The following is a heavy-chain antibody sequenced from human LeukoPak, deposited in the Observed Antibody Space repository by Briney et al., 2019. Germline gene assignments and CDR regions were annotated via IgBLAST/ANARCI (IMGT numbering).Heavy chain of an antibody. CDR1: GGSISSGDYY. J-gene: IGHJ4*02. Sequence: SQTLSLTXTVSGGSISSGDYYWSWIRQPPGKGLEWIGYIYYSGSTYYNPSLKSRVTIPVDTSKNQFSLKLSSVTAADTAVYCCATGDTVTFDYWGQGSLVTVSS. V-gene: IGHV4-30-4*08. CDR3: ATGDTVTFDY. CDR2: IYYSGST. D-gene: IGHD4-17*01.